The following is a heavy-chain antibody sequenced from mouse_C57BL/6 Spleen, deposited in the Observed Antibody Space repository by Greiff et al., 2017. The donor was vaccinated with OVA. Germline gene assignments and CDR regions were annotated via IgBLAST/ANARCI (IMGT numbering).Heavy chain of an antibody. D-gene: IGHD2-4*01. CDR1: GFTFSSYG. CDR2: ISSGGSYT. V-gene: IGHV5-6*02. CDR3: ARHEYETAWFAY. J-gene: IGHJ3*01. Sequence: DVKLVESGGDLVKPGGSLKLSCAASGFTFSSYGMSWVRQTPDKRLEWVATISSGGSYTYYPDSVKGRFTISRDNAKNTLYLQMSSLKSEDTAMYYCARHEYETAWFAYWGQGTLVTVSA.